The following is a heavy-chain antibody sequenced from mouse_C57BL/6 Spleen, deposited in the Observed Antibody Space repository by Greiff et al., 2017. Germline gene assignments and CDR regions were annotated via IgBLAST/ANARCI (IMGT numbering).Heavy chain of an antibody. CDR2: IHPNSGST. CDR1: GYTFTSYW. CDR3: ASSLQLREGFDY. J-gene: IGHJ2*01. V-gene: IGHV1-64*01. Sequence: QVQLQQPGAELVKPGASVKLSCTASGYTFTSYWMHWVKQRPGQGLEWIGMIHPNSGSTNYNEKFKSKATLTGDKSSSTAYMLLSSLTSEDSAVYYCASSLQLREGFDYWGQGTTLTVSS. D-gene: IGHD3-2*02.